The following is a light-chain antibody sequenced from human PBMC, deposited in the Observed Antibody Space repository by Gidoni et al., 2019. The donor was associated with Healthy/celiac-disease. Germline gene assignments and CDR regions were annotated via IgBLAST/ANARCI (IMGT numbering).Light chain of an antibody. CDR1: QSISSY. Sequence: DIQMTQSPSSLSASVGDRVTITCRASQSISSYLNWYQQKPGKAPKLLIYAASSLQSGVPSRFSGSGSGTYFTLTIRSLQPEDFATYYCQQSYSTPPAFGQGTKVEIK. CDR3: QQSYSTPPA. CDR2: AAS. J-gene: IGKJ1*01. V-gene: IGKV1-39*01.